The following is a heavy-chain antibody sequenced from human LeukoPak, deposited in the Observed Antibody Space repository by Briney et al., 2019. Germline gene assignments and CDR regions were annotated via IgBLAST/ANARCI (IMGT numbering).Heavy chain of an antibody. CDR3: ARAWRTTMTTLGY. CDR1: GFTFSSYS. V-gene: IGHV3-48*01. D-gene: IGHD4-17*01. CDR2: IGSSTSNI. Sequence: PRGSLRLSCAASGFTFSSYSMNWVRQAPGKGLECISYIGSSTSNIYYADSVKGRFTISRDNAKNSLYLQMNSLRAEDTAVYYCARAWRTTMTTLGYWGQGTLATVSS. J-gene: IGHJ4*02.